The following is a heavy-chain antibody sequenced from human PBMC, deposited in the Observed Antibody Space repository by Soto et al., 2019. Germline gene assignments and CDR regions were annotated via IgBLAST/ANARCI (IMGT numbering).Heavy chain of an antibody. V-gene: IGHV1-2*04. CDR3: ARVPPFWSGSHWFDP. D-gene: IGHD3-3*01. J-gene: IGHJ5*02. CDR1: GYTFSSYV. CDR2: INPNSGGT. Sequence: GASVKVSCKASGYTFSSYVIHWVRQAPGQRLEWMGWINPNSGGTNYAQKFQGWVTMTRDTSISTAYMELSRLRSDDTAVYYCARVPPFWSGSHWFDPWGQGTLVTVSS.